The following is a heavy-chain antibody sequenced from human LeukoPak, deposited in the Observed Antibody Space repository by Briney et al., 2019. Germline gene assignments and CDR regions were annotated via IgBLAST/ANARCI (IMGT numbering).Heavy chain of an antibody. J-gene: IGHJ6*03. CDR2: IYHSGST. CDR3: ARPAGYYYYYMDV. Sequence: SETLSLTCAVSGGSISSSNWWSWVRQPPGKGLEWIGEIYHSGSTNYNPSLKSRVTISVDKSKNQFSLKLSSVTAADTAVYYCARPAGYYYYYMDVWGKGTTVTVSS. V-gene: IGHV4-4*02. CDR1: GGSISSSNW.